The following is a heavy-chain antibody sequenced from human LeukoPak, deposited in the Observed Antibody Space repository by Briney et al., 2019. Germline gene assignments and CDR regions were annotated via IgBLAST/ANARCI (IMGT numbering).Heavy chain of an antibody. CDR2: IYTSGST. J-gene: IGHJ4*02. Sequence: SETLSLTCTVSGGSLSSYYWSCIRQPAGKGLEWIGRIYTSGSTNYNPPLKSRVTMSEDTSKNQFSLKMSSVTAADTAVYYCARDSGIVGAQGAFDYWGQGTLVTVSS. CDR1: GGSLSSYY. V-gene: IGHV4-4*07. D-gene: IGHD1-26*01. CDR3: ARDSGIVGAQGAFDY.